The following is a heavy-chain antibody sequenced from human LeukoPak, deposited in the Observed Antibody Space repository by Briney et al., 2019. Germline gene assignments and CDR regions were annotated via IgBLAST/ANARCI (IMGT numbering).Heavy chain of an antibody. CDR3: ARFLYGGNRFDY. CDR1: GGSISSGSYY. Sequence: PSQTLPLTCTVSGGSISSGSYYWSWIRQPAGKGLEWIGRIYTSGSTNYNPSLKSRVSISVDTSKNQFSLKLSSVTAADTAVYYCARFLYGGNRFDYWGQGTLVTVSS. CDR2: IYTSGST. D-gene: IGHD4-23*01. V-gene: IGHV4-61*02. J-gene: IGHJ4*02.